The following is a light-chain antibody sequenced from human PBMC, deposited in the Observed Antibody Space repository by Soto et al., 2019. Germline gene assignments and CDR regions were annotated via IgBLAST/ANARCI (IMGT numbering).Light chain of an antibody. J-gene: IGKJ3*01. Sequence: DIMMTQSPDSLAVSLGERATINCKSSQSVLYSSNNKNYLAWYQQKPGQPPKLLIYWASTRESGVPDRFSGSGSGTDFTLTISSLQAEDVAVYYCQQYYSKVTFGPGTKVDIK. CDR1: QSVLYSSNNKNY. V-gene: IGKV4-1*01. CDR3: QQYYSKVT. CDR2: WAS.